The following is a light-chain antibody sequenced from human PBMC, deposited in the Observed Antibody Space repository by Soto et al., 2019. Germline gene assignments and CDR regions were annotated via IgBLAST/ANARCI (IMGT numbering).Light chain of an antibody. CDR3: ASWDGRLNRVV. CDR2: KNN. V-gene: IGLV1-44*01. CDR1: SSNIGSNT. J-gene: IGLJ2*01. Sequence: QSVLTQPPSASGTPGQRVTISCSGSSSNIGSNTVNWYQQLPGTAPKLLIYKNNQRPSGVPDRFSGSKSGTSASLAISGLQSEDETDYYCASWDGRLNRVVFGGGTKLTVL.